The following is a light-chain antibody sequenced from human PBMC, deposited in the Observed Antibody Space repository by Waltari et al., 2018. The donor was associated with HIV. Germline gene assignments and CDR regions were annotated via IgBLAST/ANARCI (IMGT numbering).Light chain of an antibody. J-gene: IGLJ3*02. CDR3: VLFMGNGIWV. CDR1: SGSVSTSYY. Sequence: QTVVTQEPSFSVSPGGTVTLTCGLSSGSVSTSYYPSWYQQTPGQAPRTLIYITNTLSSGVPERFSGSILGKKAALTITGAQADDESDYYCVLFMGNGIWVFGGGTKLTVL. CDR2: ITN. V-gene: IGLV8-61*01.